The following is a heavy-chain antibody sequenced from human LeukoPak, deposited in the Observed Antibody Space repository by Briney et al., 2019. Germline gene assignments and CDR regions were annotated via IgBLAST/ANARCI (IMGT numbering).Heavy chain of an antibody. Sequence: PSETLSLTCTVSGGSISSSSYYWGWIRQPPGKGLEWIGSIYYSGSTYYNPSLKSRVTISVDTSKNQFSLKLSSVTAADTAVYYCARREAVAGTVGYWGQGTLVTVSS. CDR3: ARREAVAGTVGY. J-gene: IGHJ4*02. V-gene: IGHV4-39*01. CDR1: GGSISSSSYY. CDR2: IYYSGST. D-gene: IGHD6-19*01.